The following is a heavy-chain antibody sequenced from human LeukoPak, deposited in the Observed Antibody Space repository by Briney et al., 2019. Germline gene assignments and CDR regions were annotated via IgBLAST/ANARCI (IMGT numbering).Heavy chain of an antibody. CDR1: GFTFSSYG. Sequence: GGSLRLSCAASGFTFSSYGMHWVRQAPGKGLEWVSSISSSSSYIFYADSVKGRFTISRDNAKNSLYLQMNSVRAGDTAVYYCARDERFGELPYWGQGTLVTVSS. J-gene: IGHJ4*02. V-gene: IGHV3-21*01. CDR3: ARDERFGELPY. D-gene: IGHD3-10*01. CDR2: ISSSSSYI.